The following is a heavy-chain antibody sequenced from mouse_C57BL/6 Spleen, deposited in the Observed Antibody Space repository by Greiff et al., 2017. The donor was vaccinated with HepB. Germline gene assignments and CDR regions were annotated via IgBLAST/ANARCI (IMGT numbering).Heavy chain of an antibody. J-gene: IGHJ1*03. Sequence: VQLQQPGAELVMPGASVKLSCKASGYTFTSYWMHWVKQRPGQGLEWIGEIDPSDSYTNYNQKFKGKSTLTVDKSSSTAYMQLSSLTSEDSAVYYCARLTGYGSSYWYFDVWGTVTTVTVSS. CDR2: IDPSDSYT. V-gene: IGHV1-69*01. D-gene: IGHD1-1*01. CDR1: GYTFTSYW. CDR3: ARLTGYGSSYWYFDV.